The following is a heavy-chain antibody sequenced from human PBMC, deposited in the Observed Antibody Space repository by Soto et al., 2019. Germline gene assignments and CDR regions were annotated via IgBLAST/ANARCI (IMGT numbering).Heavy chain of an antibody. D-gene: IGHD5-18*01. CDR1: GFTFSSYA. J-gene: IGHJ6*03. CDR2: ISGSGGST. V-gene: IGHV3-23*01. CDR3: AKSSGYSSSYYYYMDV. Sequence: GGSLRLSCAASGFTFSSYAMSWVRQAPGKGLEWVSAISGSGGSTYYADSVKGRFTISRDNSKNTLYLQMNSLRAEDTAVYYCAKSSGYSSSYYYYMDVWGKGTTVTVSS.